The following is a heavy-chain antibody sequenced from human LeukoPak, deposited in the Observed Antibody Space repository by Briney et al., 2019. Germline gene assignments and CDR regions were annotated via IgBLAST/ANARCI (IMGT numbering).Heavy chain of an antibody. CDR3: ARSAAGTRFFRRLRENNWFDP. CDR1: GYTFTGYY. V-gene: IGHV1-2*02. Sequence: ASVKVSCKASGYTFTGYYMHWVRQVPGQGPEWMGWINPNSGDTNYAQKFQGRVTMTRDTSISTAYMELSRLRSDDTAVYYCARSAAGTRFFRRLRENNWFDPWGQGTLVTVSS. CDR2: INPNSGDT. J-gene: IGHJ5*02. D-gene: IGHD1-14*01.